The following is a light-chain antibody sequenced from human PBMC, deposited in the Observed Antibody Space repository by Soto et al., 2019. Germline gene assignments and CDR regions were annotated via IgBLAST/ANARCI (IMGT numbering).Light chain of an antibody. CDR1: QSVSTW. Sequence: DIQMTQSPSTLSASVGDRITITCRASQSVSTWLAWYQQKPGKAPKVLIYDASSLERGVPSRFSGSGSGTKFTLTISSLQPDDIATYYCQQYNSYWTFGQGTKVEIK. J-gene: IGKJ1*01. CDR2: DAS. CDR3: QQYNSYWT. V-gene: IGKV1-5*01.